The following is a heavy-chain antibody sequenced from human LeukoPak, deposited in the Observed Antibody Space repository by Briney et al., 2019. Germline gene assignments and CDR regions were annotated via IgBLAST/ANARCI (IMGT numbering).Heavy chain of an antibody. CDR2: IIPILGIA. J-gene: IGHJ4*02. Sequence: SVKVSCKASGGTFSSYAISWVRQAPGQGLEWMGRIIPILGIANYAQKFQGRVTITADKSTSTAYMELSSLRSEDTAVYYCARSFGRYSYKYYFDYWGQGTLVTVSS. CDR1: GGTFSSYA. D-gene: IGHD5-18*01. V-gene: IGHV1-69*04. CDR3: ARSFGRYSYKYYFDY.